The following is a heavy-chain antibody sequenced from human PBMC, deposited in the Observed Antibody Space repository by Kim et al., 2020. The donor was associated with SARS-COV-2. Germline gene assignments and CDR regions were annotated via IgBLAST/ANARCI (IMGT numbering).Heavy chain of an antibody. Sequence: SVKVSCKASGGTFSSYAISWVRQAPGQGLEWMGGIIPIFGTANYAQKFQGRVTITADESTSTAYMELSSLRSEDTAVYYCARAGDYWDYYDSSGYYYKAFDIWGQGTMVTVSS. V-gene: IGHV1-69*13. D-gene: IGHD3-22*01. CDR3: ARAGDYWDYYDSSGYYYKAFDI. J-gene: IGHJ3*02. CDR2: IIPIFGTA. CDR1: GGTFSSYA.